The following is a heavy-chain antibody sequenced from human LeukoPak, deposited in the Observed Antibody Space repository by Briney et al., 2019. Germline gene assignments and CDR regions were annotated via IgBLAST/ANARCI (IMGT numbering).Heavy chain of an antibody. CDR2: IIPIFGTP. CDR1: GGTFSSYA. V-gene: IGHV1-69*13. J-gene: IGHJ5*02. D-gene: IGHD2-2*01. CDR3: ARDRYCSSTSCLNWFDP. Sequence: PSVKVSCTASGGTFSSYAISWVRHAPEQGLEWMGGIIPIFGTPTYAQKFQGRVTITADESTSTAYSELSSLRSEDTAVYYCARDRYCSSTSCLNWFDPWGQGTLVTVSS.